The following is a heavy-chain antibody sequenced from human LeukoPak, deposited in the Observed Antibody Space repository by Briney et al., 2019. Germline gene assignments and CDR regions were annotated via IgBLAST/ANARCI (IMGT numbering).Heavy chain of an antibody. Sequence: GGSLRLSCAASGFTFSSYEMNWVRQAPGKGLEWVSYISSSGSTIYYADSVKGRFTISRDNAKNSLYLQMNSLRAEDTAVYVCARDSSDWYFDLWGRGTLVTVSS. CDR1: GFTFSSYE. CDR3: ARDSSDWYFDL. D-gene: IGHD3-10*01. CDR2: ISSSGSTI. V-gene: IGHV3-48*03. J-gene: IGHJ2*01.